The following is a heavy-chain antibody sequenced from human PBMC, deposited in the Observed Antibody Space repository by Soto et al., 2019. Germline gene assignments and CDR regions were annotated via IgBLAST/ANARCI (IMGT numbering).Heavy chain of an antibody. CDR1: GFTFDDYA. CDR3: ASTYSGYEDFDY. V-gene: IGHV3-9*01. CDR2: ISWNSAYI. Sequence: EVQLVESGGGLGQPGRSLRLSCVASGFTFDDYAMHWVRQVPGKGLEWVSVISWNSAYIGYADSVKGRFTISRDNAKNSVSLQMNSLRTEDTALYYCASTYSGYEDFDYWGQGTLVTVSS. D-gene: IGHD5-12*01. J-gene: IGHJ4*02.